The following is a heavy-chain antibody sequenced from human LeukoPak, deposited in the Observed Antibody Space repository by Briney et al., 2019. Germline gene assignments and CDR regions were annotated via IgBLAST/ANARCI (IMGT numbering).Heavy chain of an antibody. V-gene: IGHV4-31*03. Sequence: SETLSLTCTVSGGSISSGGYYWSWIRQHPGKGLEWIGYIYYSGSTYYNPSLKSRVTISVDTSKNQFSLKLSSVTAADMAVYYCARRSSCSSGWYMDAFDIWGQGTMVTVSS. J-gene: IGHJ3*02. CDR2: IYYSGST. CDR3: ARRSSCSSGWYMDAFDI. CDR1: GGSISSGGYY. D-gene: IGHD6-19*01.